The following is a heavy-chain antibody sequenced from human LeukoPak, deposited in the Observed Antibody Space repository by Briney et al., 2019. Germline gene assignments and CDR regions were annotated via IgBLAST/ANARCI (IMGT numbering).Heavy chain of an antibody. CDR1: GLTFSSYE. J-gene: IGHJ4*02. CDR3: ARDSNWSPDY. Sequence: GGSLRLSCAASGLTFSSYEMNWVRQAPGKWLEWVSYINTNGRTIYYADSLKGRFTISRDNAKNSLYLQMNSLRAEDTAVYYCARDSNWSPDYWGRGTLVTVSP. D-gene: IGHD1-1*01. V-gene: IGHV3-48*03. CDR2: INTNGRTI.